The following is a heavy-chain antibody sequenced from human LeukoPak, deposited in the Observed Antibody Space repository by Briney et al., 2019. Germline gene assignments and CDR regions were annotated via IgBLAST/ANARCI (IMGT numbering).Heavy chain of an antibody. CDR3: ARVRRRFILTGFRRLPGWFDP. CDR1: GFTFSDYY. J-gene: IGHJ5*02. D-gene: IGHD3-9*01. CDR2: ISSSGSTI. V-gene: IGHV3-11*04. Sequence: PGGSLRLSCAASGFTFSDYYMSWIRQAPGKGLEWVSYISSSGSTIYYADSVKGRFTISRDNAKNSLYLQMNSLRAEDTAVYYCARVRRRFILTGFRRLPGWFDPWGQGTLVTVSS.